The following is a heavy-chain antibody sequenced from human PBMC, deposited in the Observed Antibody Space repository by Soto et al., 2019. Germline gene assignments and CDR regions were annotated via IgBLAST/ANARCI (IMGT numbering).Heavy chain of an antibody. J-gene: IGHJ4*02. CDR3: AKEVHCGGGSCSWSEGFDY. Sequence: QVQLVESGGGVVQPGRSLRLSCAASGFIFSSYGMHWVRQAPGKGLEWVAVISYEGSHTYYADSGKGRFTITRDNSKHTLYLQMNSLRPEDTAVYYCAKEVHCGGGSCSWSEGFDYWGQGTLLTVSS. V-gene: IGHV3-30*18. CDR1: GFIFSSYG. D-gene: IGHD2-15*01. CDR2: ISYEGSHT.